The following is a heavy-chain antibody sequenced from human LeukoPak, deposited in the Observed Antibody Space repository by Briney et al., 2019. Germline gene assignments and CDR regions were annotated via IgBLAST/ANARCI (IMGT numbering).Heavy chain of an antibody. V-gene: IGHV3-48*03. CDR3: TVVPMG. CDR2: ISNTGSVT. Sequence: GSLRLSFAGSGFPFSSYEMSWVRQALGKGLEWVSYISNTGSVTYYADSVKGRFTISRDNARNSLFLQMNSLRAEDTGVYYCTVVPMGWGQGTLVTVSS. D-gene: IGHD4-23*01. J-gene: IGHJ4*02. CDR1: GFPFSSYE.